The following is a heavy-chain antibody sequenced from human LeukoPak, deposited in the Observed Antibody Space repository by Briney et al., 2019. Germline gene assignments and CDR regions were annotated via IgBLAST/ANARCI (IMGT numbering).Heavy chain of an antibody. D-gene: IGHD2-15*01. V-gene: IGHV4-4*07. CDR2: IYSSETT. CDR1: GGSISNYY. J-gene: IGHJ4*02. Sequence: PSETLSLTCTVSGGSISNYYGSWIRQPAGKGLEWIGRIYSSETTDYNPSLQGRAAMSVDTSKNQFPLKLSSVTAADTAVYYCARTHCSGGNCYHFDYWGQGTLVTVSS. CDR3: ARTHCSGGNCYHFDY.